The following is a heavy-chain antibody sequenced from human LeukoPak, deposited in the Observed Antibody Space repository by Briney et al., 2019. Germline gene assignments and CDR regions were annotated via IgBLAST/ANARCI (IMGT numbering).Heavy chain of an antibody. D-gene: IGHD3-16*02. CDR3: ARHPLGITFGGVIVSNYFDY. CDR2: IYHSGST. CDR1: GYSISSGYY. J-gene: IGHJ4*02. V-gene: IGHV4-38-2*01. Sequence: KPSETLSLXCAVSGYSISSGYYWGWIRQPPGKGLEWIGSIYHSGSTYYNPSLKSRVTISVDTSKNQFSLKLSSVTAADTAVYYCARHPLGITFGGVIVSNYFDYWGQGTLVTVSS.